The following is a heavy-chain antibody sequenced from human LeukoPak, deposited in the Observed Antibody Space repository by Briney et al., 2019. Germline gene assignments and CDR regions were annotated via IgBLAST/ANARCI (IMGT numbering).Heavy chain of an antibody. Sequence: GGPLRLSCAASGFTFSSYAMSWVRQAPGRGLEWVLAISGSGGSTYYADSVKGRFTISRDNSKNTLYLQMNSLRAEDTAVYYCAKDRGYSSSSGSDYWGQGTLVTVSS. V-gene: IGHV3-23*01. D-gene: IGHD6-6*01. CDR2: ISGSGGST. J-gene: IGHJ4*02. CDR1: GFTFSSYA. CDR3: AKDRGYSSSSGSDY.